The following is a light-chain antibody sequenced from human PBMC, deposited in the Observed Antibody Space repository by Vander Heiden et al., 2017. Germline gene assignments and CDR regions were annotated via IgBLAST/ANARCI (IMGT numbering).Light chain of an antibody. CDR3: QQSYSTPRT. J-gene: IGKJ2*01. Sequence: DIQTTPSPSSLSASVGDRVTITCRASQSISSYVNWYQQKPGKAPKLLIYAASSLQSGVPSRFSGSGSGTDFTLTISSLQPEDFATYYCQQSYSTPRTFGQGTKLEIK. CDR2: AAS. CDR1: QSISSY. V-gene: IGKV1-39*01.